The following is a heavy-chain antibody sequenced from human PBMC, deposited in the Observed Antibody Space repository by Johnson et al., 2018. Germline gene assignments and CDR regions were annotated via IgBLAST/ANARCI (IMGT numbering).Heavy chain of an antibody. CDR2: ISYDGSNK. V-gene: IGHV3-30*18. CDR1: GFTFSSYG. J-gene: IGHJ5*02. Sequence: QVQLVQSGGGVVQPGRSLRLSCAASGFTFSSYGMHWVRQAPGKGLEWVAVISYDGSNKYYADSVKGRFTISRDNSKNTLYLQMNSRGAEDTAVYYCAKEDFVVVPAAIGLGWFDPWGQGTLVTVSS. D-gene: IGHD2-2*01. CDR3: AKEDFVVVPAAIGLGWFDP.